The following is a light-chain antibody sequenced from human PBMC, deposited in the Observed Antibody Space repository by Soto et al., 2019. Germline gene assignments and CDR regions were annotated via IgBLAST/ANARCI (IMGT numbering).Light chain of an antibody. CDR1: QSVSYN. CDR2: GAS. V-gene: IGKV3-15*01. J-gene: IGKJ5*01. Sequence: EIVMTQSPVTLSVSPGERATLSCRASQSVSYNLAWYQQKPGQAPRLLIYGASTRATGIPARFIGSGSGTEFSLTISSLQSEDFAVYYCQQYNNWPPITFGQGTRLEIK. CDR3: QQYNNWPPIT.